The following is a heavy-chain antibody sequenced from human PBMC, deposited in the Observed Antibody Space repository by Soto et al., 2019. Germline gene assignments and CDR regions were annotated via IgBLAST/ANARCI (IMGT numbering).Heavy chain of an antibody. D-gene: IGHD6-13*01. CDR2: INPSGGST. CDR1: GYTFTSYY. CDR3: ARELAAAGTVDYYYGMDV. J-gene: IGHJ6*02. Sequence: VASVKVSCKASGYTFTSYYMHWVRQAPGQGLEWMGIINPSGGSTSYAQKFQGRVTMTRDTSTSTVYMELSSLRSEDTAVYYCARELAAAGTVDYYYGMDVWGQGTTVTVSS. V-gene: IGHV1-46*01.